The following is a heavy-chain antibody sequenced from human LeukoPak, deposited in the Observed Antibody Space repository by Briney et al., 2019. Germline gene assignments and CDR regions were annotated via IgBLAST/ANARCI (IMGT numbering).Heavy chain of an antibody. J-gene: IGHJ4*02. CDR2: ISSSGSSI. D-gene: IGHD5-24*01. CDR3: VRVKGGWLGEKTYDY. Sequence: GSLRLSCAASGFTFSDYYMRWIRQTPRKGLEWLAYISSSGSSIDYADSVKGRFTVSRDNGKNSLFLQMNSLRAEDTAIYYCVRVKGGWLGEKTYDYLGQGTLVTVSP. CDR1: GFTFSDYY. V-gene: IGHV3-11*01.